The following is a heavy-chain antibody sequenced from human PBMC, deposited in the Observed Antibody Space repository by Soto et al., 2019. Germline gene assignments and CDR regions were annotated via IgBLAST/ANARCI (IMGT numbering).Heavy chain of an antibody. CDR2: ISSNGGST. CDR1: GFTFSSYA. CDR3: VKDLYYYDSSGLNYFDY. J-gene: IGHJ4*02. D-gene: IGHD3-22*01. Sequence: EVQLVESGGGLVQPGGSLRLSCSASGFTFSSYAMHWVRQAPGKGLEYVSAISSNGGSTYYADSVKGRFTISRDNSKNTLHLQMSSLSAEDTAVYYCVKDLYYYDSSGLNYFDYWGQGTLVTVSS. V-gene: IGHV3-64D*06.